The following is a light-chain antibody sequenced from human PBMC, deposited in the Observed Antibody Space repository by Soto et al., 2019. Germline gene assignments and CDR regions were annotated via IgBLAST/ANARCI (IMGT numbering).Light chain of an antibody. V-gene: IGKV1-5*03. CDR2: KTS. Sequence: DIHMTQSPSTLSASVGDRVTITCRASQSISIWLAWYQQKPGKAPNLLIYKTSSLETGVPSRFSGRGSGTEFTLTLSSLQPDDFATYYCQHWHDYSWTFGQGTKVEVK. J-gene: IGKJ1*01. CDR3: QHWHDYSWT. CDR1: QSISIW.